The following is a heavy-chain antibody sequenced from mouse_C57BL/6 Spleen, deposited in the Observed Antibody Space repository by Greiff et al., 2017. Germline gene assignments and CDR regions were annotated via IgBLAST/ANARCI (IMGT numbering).Heavy chain of an antibody. J-gene: IGHJ4*01. D-gene: IGHD1-1*01. V-gene: IGHV1-64*01. Sequence: QVQLQQPGAELVKPGASVKLSCKASGYTFTSYWMHWVKQRPGQGLAWIGMIHPNSGSTNYNEKFKSKATLTVDKSSSTAYMQLSSLTSEDSAVYYCARRDGPYAMDYWGQGTSVTVSS. CDR1: GYTFTSYW. CDR2: IHPNSGST. CDR3: ARRDGPYAMDY.